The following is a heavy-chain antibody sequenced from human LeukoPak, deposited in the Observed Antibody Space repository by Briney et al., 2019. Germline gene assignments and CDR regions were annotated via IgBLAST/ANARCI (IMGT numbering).Heavy chain of an antibody. Sequence: ASVKVSCKTSGYTFTSYGITWLRQAPGQGFEWMRWISAYDGNTNYAQKFQGRVTMTTDTSTNTGYMELRSLRSDDTAVYFCARGATGAEPFWGQGTLVTVSS. V-gene: IGHV1-18*01. CDR1: GYTFTSYG. J-gene: IGHJ4*02. CDR3: ARGATGAEPF. CDR2: ISAYDGNT. D-gene: IGHD1-14*01.